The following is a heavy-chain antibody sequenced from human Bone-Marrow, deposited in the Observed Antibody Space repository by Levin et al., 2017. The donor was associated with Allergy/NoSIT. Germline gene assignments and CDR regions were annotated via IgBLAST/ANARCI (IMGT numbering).Heavy chain of an antibody. D-gene: IGHD1-14*01. CDR3: TTHGNLKARRSDY. CDR2: MFYSGTT. J-gene: IGHJ4*02. V-gene: IGHV4-61*01. Sequence: SETLSLTCTVSGASVNSGSHYWSWIRQPPGKGLESIGYMFYSGTTKYNPSLKSRVTMSLDTPKNQFSLKLSSMTAADTAMSYCTTHGNLKARRSDYWGQGILVTVSS. CDR1: GASVNSGSHY.